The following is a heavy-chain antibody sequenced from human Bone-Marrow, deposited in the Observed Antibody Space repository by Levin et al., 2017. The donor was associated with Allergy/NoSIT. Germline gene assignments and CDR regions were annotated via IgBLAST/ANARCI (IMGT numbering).Heavy chain of an antibody. CDR1: GFTFSSYW. D-gene: IGHD5-12*01. CDR2: IKQDGSEK. Sequence: GGSLRLSCAASGFTFSSYWMSWVRQAPGKGLEWVANIKQDGSEKYYVDSVKGRFTISRDNAKNSLYLQMNSLRAEDTAVYYCARRRSSRMFMVASPYYFDYWGQGTLVTVSS. V-gene: IGHV3-7*01. J-gene: IGHJ4*02. CDR3: ARRRSSRMFMVASPYYFDY.